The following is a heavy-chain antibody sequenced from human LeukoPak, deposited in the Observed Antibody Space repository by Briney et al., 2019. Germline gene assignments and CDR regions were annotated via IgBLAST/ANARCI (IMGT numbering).Heavy chain of an antibody. V-gene: IGHV4-39*07. CDR2: IYYSGST. CDR3: ARDLHYYGSGSYRRRFGAFDI. Sequence: SETLSLTCTVSGGSISSSSYYWGWIRRPPGKGLEWIGSIYYSGSTYYNPSLKSRVTISVDTSKNQFSLKLSSVTAADTAVYYCARDLHYYGSGSYRRRFGAFDIWGQGTMVTVSS. J-gene: IGHJ3*02. D-gene: IGHD3-10*01. CDR1: GGSISSSSYY.